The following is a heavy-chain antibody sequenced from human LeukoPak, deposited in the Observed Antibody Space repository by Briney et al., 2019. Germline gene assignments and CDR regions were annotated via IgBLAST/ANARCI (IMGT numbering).Heavy chain of an antibody. Sequence: ASVKVSCKASGYTFKNYDINWVRQATGQGLEWMGWMNPNSGNTGFAQKFQDRVSMTRDTSINTAYMELTSLRSEDTAVYYCASTYDFWSGYYTAYYYYMDVWGKGTTVTVSS. J-gene: IGHJ6*03. CDR3: ASTYDFWSGYYTAYYYYMDV. D-gene: IGHD3-3*01. CDR2: MNPNSGNT. V-gene: IGHV1-8*02. CDR1: GYTFKNYD.